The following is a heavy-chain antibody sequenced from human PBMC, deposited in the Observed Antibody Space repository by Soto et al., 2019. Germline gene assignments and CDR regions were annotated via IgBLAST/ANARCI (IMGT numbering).Heavy chain of an antibody. CDR2: FDPEDGET. V-gene: IGHV1-24*01. J-gene: IGHJ4*02. CDR3: ATGRYSSGWFQLGPPKRHYYFDY. Sequence: GASVKVSCKVSGYTLTELSMHWVRQAPGKGLEWMGGFDPEDGETIYAQKFQGRVTMTEDTSTDTAYMELSSLRSEDTAVYYCATGRYSSGWFQLGPPKRHYYFDYWGQGTLVTVSS. CDR1: GYTLTELS. D-gene: IGHD6-19*01.